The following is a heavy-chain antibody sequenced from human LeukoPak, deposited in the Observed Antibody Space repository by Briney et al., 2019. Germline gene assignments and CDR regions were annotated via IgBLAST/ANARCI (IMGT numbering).Heavy chain of an antibody. CDR2: INPSGGST. D-gene: IGHD3-22*01. Sequence: WASVKVSCKASGYTFTSYYMHWVRQAPGQGLEWMGIINPSGGSTSYAQKFQGRVTMTRDTSTSTVYMELSSLRSEDTAVYYCARDIENDSSGYYSAAFDYWGQGTLVTVSS. CDR1: GYTFTSYY. J-gene: IGHJ4*02. CDR3: ARDIENDSSGYYSAAFDY. V-gene: IGHV1-46*01.